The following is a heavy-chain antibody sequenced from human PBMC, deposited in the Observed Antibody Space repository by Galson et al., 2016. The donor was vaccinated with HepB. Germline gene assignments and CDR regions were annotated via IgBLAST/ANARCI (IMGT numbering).Heavy chain of an antibody. V-gene: IGHV3-13*01. Sequence: SLRLSCAASGFTFSRYDMHWVRQVPGRGLEWVSTIGTSGDTYYPDAVKGRFTISRENAKNSFYFQMNNVTAGGTSEYYCVRGRGSSSSFEFLGWNLDLWGRGILVTVSS. J-gene: IGHJ2*01. CDR1: GFTFSRYD. CDR2: IGTSGDT. CDR3: VRGRGSSSSFEFLGWNLDL. D-gene: IGHD6-6*01.